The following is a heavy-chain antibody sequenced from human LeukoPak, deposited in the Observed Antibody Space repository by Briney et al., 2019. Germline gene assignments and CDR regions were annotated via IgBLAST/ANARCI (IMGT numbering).Heavy chain of an antibody. CDR3: ARDRYCTTTRCSDY. CDR2: ISYDGSNK. V-gene: IGHV3-30-3*01. J-gene: IGHJ4*02. CDR1: GFTFSSYA. D-gene: IGHD2-2*01. Sequence: GGSLRLSCAASGFTFSSYAMHWVRQAPGKGLEWVAVISYDGSNKYYADSVKGRFTISRDNSKNTLYLEMNSLRAEDTAVYYCARDRYCTTTRCSDYWGQGTLVTVSS.